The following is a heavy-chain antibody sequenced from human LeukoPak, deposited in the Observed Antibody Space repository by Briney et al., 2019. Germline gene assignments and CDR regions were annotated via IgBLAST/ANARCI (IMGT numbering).Heavy chain of an antibody. J-gene: IGHJ6*02. V-gene: IGHV3-53*04. D-gene: IGHD3-16*01. CDR1: GFTVSSNY. CDR2: IYSGGST. CDR3: ARLKGGHNYYYYGMDV. Sequence: GGSLRLSCAASGFTVSSNYMSWVRQAPGKGLEWVSVIYSGGSTYYADSVKGRFTISRHNSKNTLYLQMNSLRAEDTAVYYCARLKGGHNYYYYGMDVWGQGTTVTVSS.